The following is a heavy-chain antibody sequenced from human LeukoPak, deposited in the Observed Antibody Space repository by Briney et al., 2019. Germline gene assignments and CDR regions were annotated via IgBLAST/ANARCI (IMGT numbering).Heavy chain of an antibody. D-gene: IGHD4-11*01. Sequence: HPGGSLRLSCAASGFTFSTYAIHWARQAPGKGLEWVAVMSYDGTNKNYADSVKGRFTISRDNSKNTLYLQLNSLRAEDTAVYYCARDRTPNWSANSNPTFHYWGQGTLVTVSS. CDR1: GFTFSTYA. V-gene: IGHV3-30*07. CDR2: MSYDGTNK. CDR3: ARDRTPNWSANSNPTFHY. J-gene: IGHJ4*02.